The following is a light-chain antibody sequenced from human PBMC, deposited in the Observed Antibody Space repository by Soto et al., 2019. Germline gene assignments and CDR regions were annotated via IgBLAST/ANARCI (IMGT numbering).Light chain of an antibody. CDR2: SAS. CDR1: QSINSH. CDR3: QQSYSSPWT. Sequence: DIQMTQSPSSLSASVGDRVTITCRSSQSINSHLNWYQLSPGRAPKLLIYSASNLQGGVPSRFTGSGSGTDFTLIINSLQPEDFATYYCQQSYSSPWTFGQGTVVDIK. V-gene: IGKV1-39*01. J-gene: IGKJ1*01.